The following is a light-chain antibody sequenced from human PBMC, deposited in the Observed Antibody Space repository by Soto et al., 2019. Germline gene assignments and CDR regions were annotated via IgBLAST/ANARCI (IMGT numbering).Light chain of an antibody. CDR3: SSYAVSNIYYV. Sequence: QSALTQPPSASGSPGQSVTISCTGTSSDVGGYNSVSWYQQHPGKAPKLMIYDVTKRPSGVPDRFSGSKSGNTASLTVSGLQAEDEADYYCSSYAVSNIYYVFGTGTKLTVL. CDR1: SSDVGGYNS. CDR2: DVT. V-gene: IGLV2-8*01. J-gene: IGLJ1*01.